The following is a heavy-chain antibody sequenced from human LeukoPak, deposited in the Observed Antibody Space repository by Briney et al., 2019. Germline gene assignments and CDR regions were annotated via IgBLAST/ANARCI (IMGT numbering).Heavy chain of an antibody. CDR3: ARQRRGYSGYDFDAFDI. Sequence: GESLKIVCKASGYSFTTYWIGWVRQMPGKGLEGMGIIYPGDSDTRYSPSFQGQVTISADKSIRTAYLQWSSLKDSDTAMYYCARQRRGYSGYDFDAFDIWGQGTQVTVSS. V-gene: IGHV5-51*01. J-gene: IGHJ3*02. CDR2: IYPGDSDT. D-gene: IGHD5-12*01. CDR1: GYSFTTYW.